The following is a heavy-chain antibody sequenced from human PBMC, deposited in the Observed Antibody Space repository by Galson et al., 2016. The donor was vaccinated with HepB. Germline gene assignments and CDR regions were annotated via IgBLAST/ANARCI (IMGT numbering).Heavy chain of an antibody. J-gene: IGHJ4*02. CDR2: ISTTGSTT. Sequence: SLRLSCAASGFTFSNYVMTWVRQAPGMGLEWVSGISTTGSTTYYADSVKGRFTISRDNSKNTLYLQMNSLRAEDTAVYYCARQAYYDSSGYYYPLGYWGQGTLVTVSS. V-gene: IGHV3-23*01. CDR3: ARQAYYDSSGYYYPLGY. D-gene: IGHD3-22*01. CDR1: GFTFSNYV.